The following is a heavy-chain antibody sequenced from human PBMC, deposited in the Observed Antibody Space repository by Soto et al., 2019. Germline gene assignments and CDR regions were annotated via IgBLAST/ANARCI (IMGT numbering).Heavy chain of an antibody. Sequence: ETLKISCKGPGHLFNNHWIGWVRQTPGKGLEWMGLIFTRDSETKTSPSFQGHVSFSVDNSINTVYLQWTSLKTPHTGIYFCARVYFDSGHGYDLWGQGTLVTVSS. J-gene: IGHJ5*02. CDR2: IFTRDSET. V-gene: IGHV5-51*01. CDR1: GHLFNNHW. D-gene: IGHD3-10*01. CDR3: ARVYFDSGHGYDL.